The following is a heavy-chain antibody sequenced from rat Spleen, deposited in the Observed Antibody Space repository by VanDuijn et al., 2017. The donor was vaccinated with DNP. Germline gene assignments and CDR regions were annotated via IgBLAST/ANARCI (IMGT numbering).Heavy chain of an antibody. Sequence: QIQLRQSGAEPAKPGSSVKISCKASGYTFTTYYITWIKQTTGQGLEYIGYINTGSGGTNFNEKFKGKATMTVDISSSTAFMQLSSLTRDDSAVYYCARRRLPYWYFDFWGPGTMVTLSS. J-gene: IGHJ1*01. CDR1: GYTFTTYY. D-gene: IGHD1-4*01. CDR2: INTGSGGT. CDR3: ARRRLPYWYFDF. V-gene: IGHV1-43*01.